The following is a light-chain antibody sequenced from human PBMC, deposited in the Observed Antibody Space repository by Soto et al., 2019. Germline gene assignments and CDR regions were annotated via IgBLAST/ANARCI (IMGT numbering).Light chain of an antibody. J-gene: IGKJ1*01. CDR1: QTISSW. V-gene: IGKV1-5*01. Sequence: DIQMTQSPSTLSGSVGDRVTITCRASQTISSWLAWYQQKPGKAPKLLIYDASNLETGVPSRFSGSGSGTDFTFTISSLQPEDIATYYCQQYNSYSSWTFGQGTKVDIK. CDR3: QQYNSYSSWT. CDR2: DAS.